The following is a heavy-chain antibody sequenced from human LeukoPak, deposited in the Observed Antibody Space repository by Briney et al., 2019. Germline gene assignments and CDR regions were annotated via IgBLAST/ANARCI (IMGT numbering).Heavy chain of an antibody. Sequence: PGGSLRLSCAASGFTFSSSGMHWVRQAPGKGLEWVAVILYNGSNKYYADSVKGRFTISRDNSKNTLYLQMNSLRAEDTAVYYCARVDGPWGAGHERFDYWGQGTLVTVSS. V-gene: IGHV3-33*01. CDR1: GFTFSSSG. D-gene: IGHD3-16*01. CDR2: ILYNGSNK. J-gene: IGHJ4*02. CDR3: ARVDGPWGAGHERFDY.